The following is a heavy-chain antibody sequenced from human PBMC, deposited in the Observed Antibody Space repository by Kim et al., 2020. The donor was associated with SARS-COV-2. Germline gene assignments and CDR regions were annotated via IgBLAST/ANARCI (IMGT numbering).Heavy chain of an antibody. V-gene: IGHV3-23*01. Sequence: GGSLRLSCAASGFTFSTYAMSWVRQAPGKGLEWVSSLRGSSGSVYYAESVKGRFTISRDSSKTTLYLQMNTLRAEDTAVYYCAKDGGGPYPTGRYY. D-gene: IGHD2-8*02. CDR2: LRGSSGSV. CDR1: GFTFSTYA. CDR3: AKDGGGPYPTGRYY. J-gene: IGHJ6*03.